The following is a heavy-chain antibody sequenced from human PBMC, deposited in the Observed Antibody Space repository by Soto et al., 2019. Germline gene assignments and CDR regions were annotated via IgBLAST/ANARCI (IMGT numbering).Heavy chain of an antibody. V-gene: IGHV1-3*01. CDR3: ARLSYYGTGSYRVIYYYYMHV. Sequence: ASVKVSCKASGYTFTSYAMHWVRQAPGQRLEWMGWINAGNGNTKYSQKFQGRVTITRDTSASTAYMELSSLRSEDTAVYYCARLSYYGTGSYRVIYYYYMHVWGKGTTVTVSS. CDR1: GYTFTSYA. D-gene: IGHD3-10*01. J-gene: IGHJ6*03. CDR2: INAGNGNT.